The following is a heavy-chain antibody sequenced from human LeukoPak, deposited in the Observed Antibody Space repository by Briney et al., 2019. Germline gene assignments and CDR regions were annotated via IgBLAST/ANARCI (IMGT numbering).Heavy chain of an antibody. CDR3: ARVDSPDWFHTLTYYYGMDV. Sequence: ASVKVSCKASGYTFTSYDINWVRQATGQGLEWMGWMNPNSGNTGYAQKFQGRVTMTRNTSISTAYMELSSLGSEDTAVYYCARVDSPDWFHTLTYYYGMDVWGQGTTVTVSS. J-gene: IGHJ6*02. CDR1: GYTFTSYD. V-gene: IGHV1-8*01. D-gene: IGHD3-9*01. CDR2: MNPNSGNT.